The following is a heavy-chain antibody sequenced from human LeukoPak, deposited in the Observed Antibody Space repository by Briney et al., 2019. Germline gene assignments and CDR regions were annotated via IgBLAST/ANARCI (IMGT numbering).Heavy chain of an antibody. CDR3: ATLVPAARWFDP. V-gene: IGHV1-69*01. J-gene: IGHJ5*02. D-gene: IGHD2-2*01. CDR1: GGTFSSYA. CDR2: IIPIFGTA. Sequence: SVKVSCKASGGTFSSYAISWVRQAPGQGLEWMGGIIPIFGTANYAQKFQGRVTITADESTSTAYMELSSLRSEDTAVYYCATLVPAARWFDPWGHGTLVTVSS.